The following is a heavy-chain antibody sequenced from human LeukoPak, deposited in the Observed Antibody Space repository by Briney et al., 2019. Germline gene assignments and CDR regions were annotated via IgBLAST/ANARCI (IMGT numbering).Heavy chain of an antibody. CDR3: TVHYLGYCSGGSCYYYYGMDV. V-gene: IGHV3-15*07. D-gene: IGHD2-15*01. J-gene: IGHJ6*02. CDR2: IKSKTDGGTT. Sequence: GGSLRLSCAASGFTFSNAWMNWVRQAPGKGLEWVGRIKSKTDGGTTDYAAPVKGRFTISRDDSKNTLYLQMNSLKTEDTAVYYCTVHYLGYCSGGSCYYYYGMDVWGRGTTVTVSS. CDR1: GFTFSNAW.